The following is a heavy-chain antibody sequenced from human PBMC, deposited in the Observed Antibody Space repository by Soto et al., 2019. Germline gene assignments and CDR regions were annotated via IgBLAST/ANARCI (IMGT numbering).Heavy chain of an antibody. J-gene: IGHJ6*02. CDR2: NYYSGIT. CDR3: ARGSSIAGLYYGMDV. V-gene: IGHV4-31*03. Sequence: SETLSLTCTVSGGSISSGGYYWTWIRQHPGKGLEWIGYNYYSGITYYNPSLKSRVTISLDTSKNQFSLKLSSVTAADTAVYYCARGSSIAGLYYGMDVWGQGTAVTVSS. CDR1: GGSISSGGYY. D-gene: IGHD6-6*01.